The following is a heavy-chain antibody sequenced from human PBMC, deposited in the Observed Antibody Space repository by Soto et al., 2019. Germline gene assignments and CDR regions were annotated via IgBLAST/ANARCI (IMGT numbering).Heavy chain of an antibody. Sequence: QVQLVQSGAEVKQSGASVKVSCKASGYDFTAYDINWVRQASGQGLEWMGWMNPINGATGSARRFQGRLSVTRNTATGTAYLELTSLRTDDSAVYYCGRGPSPRAPAGGTPYYYAMDVWGQGTTVTVSS. J-gene: IGHJ6*02. CDR1: GYDFTAYD. D-gene: IGHD6-13*01. CDR2: MNPINGAT. V-gene: IGHV1-8*02. CDR3: GRGPSPRAPAGGTPYYYAMDV.